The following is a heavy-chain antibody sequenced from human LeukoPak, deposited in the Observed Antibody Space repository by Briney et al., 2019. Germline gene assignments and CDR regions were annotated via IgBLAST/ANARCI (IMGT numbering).Heavy chain of an antibody. CDR2: ISAYNGNT. Sequence: ASVKVSCKASGGTFTSYGISWVRQAPGQGLEWMGWISAYNGNTNYAQKLQGRVTMTTDTSTSTAYMELRSLRSDDTAVYYCARVRDYYDSSGYYLDYWGQGTLVTVSS. CDR1: GGTFTSYG. V-gene: IGHV1-18*01. D-gene: IGHD3-22*01. J-gene: IGHJ4*02. CDR3: ARVRDYYDSSGYYLDY.